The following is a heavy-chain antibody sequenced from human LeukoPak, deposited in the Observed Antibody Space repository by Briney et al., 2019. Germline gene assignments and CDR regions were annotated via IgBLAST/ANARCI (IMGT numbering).Heavy chain of an antibody. CDR2: IYPGDSDT. Sequence: GESLKISCKGSGYSFTSYRIGWVRQMPGKGLEWMGIIYPGDSDTRYSPSFQGQVTISADKSISTAYLQWSSLKASDTAMYYCARSLGYCSGGSCYLGYWGQGTLVTVSS. J-gene: IGHJ4*02. V-gene: IGHV5-51*01. CDR1: GYSFTSYR. D-gene: IGHD2-15*01. CDR3: ARSLGYCSGGSCYLGY.